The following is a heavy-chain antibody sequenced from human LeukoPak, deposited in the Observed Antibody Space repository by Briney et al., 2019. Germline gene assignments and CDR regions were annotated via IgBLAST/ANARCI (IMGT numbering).Heavy chain of an antibody. CDR3: AKDRYGDYGSSFDY. V-gene: IGHV3-30*18. Sequence: GGSLRLSCAASGFTFSSYGTHWVRQAPGKGLEWVAVISCDGSNKYYADSVKGRFTISRDNSKNTLYLQMNSLRAEDTAVYYCAKDRYGDYGSSFDYWGQGTLVTVSS. D-gene: IGHD4-17*01. CDR1: GFTFSSYG. J-gene: IGHJ4*02. CDR2: ISCDGSNK.